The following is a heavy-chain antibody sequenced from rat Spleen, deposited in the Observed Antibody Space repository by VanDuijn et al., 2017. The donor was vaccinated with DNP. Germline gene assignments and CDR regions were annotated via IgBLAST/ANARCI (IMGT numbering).Heavy chain of an antibody. CDR2: ISSGGST. D-gene: IGHD1-1*01. V-gene: IGHV2-6*01. CDR1: GFSLTSDT. J-gene: IGHJ2*01. Sequence: QVQLKESGPGLVQPSQTLSLACTVSGFSLTSDTVNWVRQPPGKGLEWIAAISSGGSTYFNSALKSRLSISRDTSKSQVFLKMNSLQTEDTAMYFCARSPYYSGDGTLDYWGQGVTVTVSS. CDR3: ARSPYYSGDGTLDY.